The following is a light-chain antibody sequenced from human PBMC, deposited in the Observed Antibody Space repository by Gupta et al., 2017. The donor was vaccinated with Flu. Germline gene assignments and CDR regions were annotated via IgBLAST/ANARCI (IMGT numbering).Light chain of an antibody. CDR1: QAIGND. CDR3: RQNSTYPFT. Sequence: PSSLSASVGDRVTITCRASQAIGNDLGWYQQKPGKAPKRLIYDATSLQGGVPSRFSGSGSGTEFTLTISSLQPEDFATYYCRQNSTYPFTFGGGTKVEIK. J-gene: IGKJ4*01. V-gene: IGKV1-17*01. CDR2: DAT.